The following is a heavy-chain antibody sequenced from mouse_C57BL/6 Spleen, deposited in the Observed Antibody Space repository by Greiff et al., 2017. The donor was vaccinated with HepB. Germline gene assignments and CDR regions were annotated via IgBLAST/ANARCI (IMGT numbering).Heavy chain of an antibody. CDR2: FYPGSGSI. J-gene: IGHJ3*01. D-gene: IGHD2-5*01. Sequence: VQLQQSGAELVKPGASVKLSCKASGYTFTEYTIHWVKQRSGQGLEWIGWFYPGSGSIKYNEKFKDKATLTADKSSSTVYMELSRLTSEDSAVYFCARHEEEDAYYSNWGFAYWGQGTLVTVSA. CDR3: ARHEEEDAYYSNWGFAY. CDR1: GYTFTEYT. V-gene: IGHV1-62-2*01.